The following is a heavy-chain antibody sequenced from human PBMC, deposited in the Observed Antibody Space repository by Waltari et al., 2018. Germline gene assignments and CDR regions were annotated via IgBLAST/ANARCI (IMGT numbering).Heavy chain of an antibody. CDR1: GFHINYNY. J-gene: IGHJ4*01. CDR2: IYSGGRT. Sequence: EVQLVESGGGLIQPGGSLRLSCAASGFHINYNYMTWVRQAPGKGLEWVSVIYSGGRTDYPLSMKGRVTISRDTYKNLVFLEMKSLRAEDTAVYYCARGETAVLDYWGHGTLVTVSS. D-gene: IGHD6-6*01. V-gene: IGHV3-53*01. CDR3: ARGETAVLDY.